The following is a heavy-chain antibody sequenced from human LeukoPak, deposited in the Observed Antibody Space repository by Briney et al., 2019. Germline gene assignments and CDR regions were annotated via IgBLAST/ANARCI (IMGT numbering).Heavy chain of an antibody. J-gene: IGHJ4*02. CDR1: GYTFTSFG. V-gene: IGHV1-18*01. D-gene: IGHD3-22*01. CDR2: ISTYNGNT. Sequence: ASVKVSCKASGYTFTSFGISWVRPAPGQGLEWMGWISTYNGNTYYAQKLQGRVTMTTDTSTSTAYMELRSLRSDDTAVFYCARDYYSDSSGYWADYFDYWGQGTLVTVSS. CDR3: ARDYYSDSSGYWADYFDY.